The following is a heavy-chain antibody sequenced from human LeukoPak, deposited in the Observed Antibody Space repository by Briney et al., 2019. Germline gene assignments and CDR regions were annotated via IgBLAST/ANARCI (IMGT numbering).Heavy chain of an antibody. CDR3: ARSYYYDSSGYYDRSLGYFQH. CDR2: INTNTGNP. CDR1: GYTFTSYA. D-gene: IGHD3-22*01. Sequence: ASVKVSCKASGYTFTSYAMNWVRQAPGQGLEWMGWINTNTGNPTYAQGFTGRFVFSLDTSVSTAYLQISSLKAEDTAVYYCARSYYYDSSGYYDRSLGYFQHWGQGTLVTVSS. V-gene: IGHV7-4-1*02. J-gene: IGHJ1*01.